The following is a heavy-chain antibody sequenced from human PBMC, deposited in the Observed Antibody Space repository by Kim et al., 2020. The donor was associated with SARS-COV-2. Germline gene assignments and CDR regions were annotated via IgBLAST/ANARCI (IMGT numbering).Heavy chain of an antibody. CDR1: GFTFSSYE. CDR2: ISSSGSTI. V-gene: IGHV3-48*03. J-gene: IGHJ5*02. Sequence: GGSLRLSCAASGFTFSSYEMNWVRQAPGKGLEWVSYISSSGSTIYYADSVKGRFTISRDNAKNSLYLQMNSLRAEDTAVYYCARESHVWGGGLDPWGQGTLVTVSS. D-gene: IGHD3-16*01. CDR3: ARESHVWGGGLDP.